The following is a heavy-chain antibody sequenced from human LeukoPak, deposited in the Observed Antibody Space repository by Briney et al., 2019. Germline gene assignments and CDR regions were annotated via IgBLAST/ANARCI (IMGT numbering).Heavy chain of an antibody. Sequence: GVSLRLSSAGSTFTFSNYQMKWVPQAPGKGMEWLSYINSSGAFISHAHSVKGRFTSSPDNAKNSLYLQMISVRAEDTAVYSCARARNSGWNIDYGGRGTLVTVSS. CDR1: TFTFSNYQ. CDR2: INSSGAFI. CDR3: ARARNSGWNIDY. J-gene: IGHJ4*02. D-gene: IGHD6-19*01. V-gene: IGHV3-48*03.